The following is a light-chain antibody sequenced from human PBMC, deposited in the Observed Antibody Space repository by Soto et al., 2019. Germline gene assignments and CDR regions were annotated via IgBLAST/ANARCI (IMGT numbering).Light chain of an antibody. Sequence: LVLTQSPVTLSLSRGEQATLSCRASQNLGGGYLALCQNKAGEAPSLLISGTSTGATGISEMFGGSGSGNDFPLTISRLEPEDVTVYYFQPYGSSGTFGQGTKVDI. CDR2: GTS. CDR3: QPYGSSGT. V-gene: IGKV3-20*01. CDR1: QNLGGGY. J-gene: IGKJ1*01.